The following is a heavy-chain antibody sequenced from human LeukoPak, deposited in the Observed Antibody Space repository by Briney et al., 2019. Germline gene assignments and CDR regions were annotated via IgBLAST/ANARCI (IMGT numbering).Heavy chain of an antibody. Sequence: GASVKVSCKASGGTFSSYTISWVRQAPGQGLEWMGRIIPILGIANYAQKFQGRVTITADKSTSTAYIELSSLRSEDTAVYYCARFNHSRRPRSAAFDIWGQGTMVTVSS. J-gene: IGHJ3*02. CDR1: GGTFSSYT. V-gene: IGHV1-69*02. CDR2: IIPILGIA. D-gene: IGHD1-14*01. CDR3: ARFNHSRRPRSAAFDI.